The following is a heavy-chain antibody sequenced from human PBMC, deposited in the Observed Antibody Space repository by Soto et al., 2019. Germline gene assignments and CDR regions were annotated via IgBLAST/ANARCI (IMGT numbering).Heavy chain of an antibody. CDR3: ARRMRVLVPAAMTENYGMDV. V-gene: IGHV1-69*12. D-gene: IGHD2-2*01. CDR1: GGTFSSYA. J-gene: IGHJ6*02. Sequence: QVQLVQSGAEVKKPGSSVKVSCKASGGTFSSYAISWVRQAPGQGLEWMGGIIPIFGTANYAQKFQGRVTITADESXXTXYKXLSSLRSEDTAVYYCARRMRVLVPAAMTENYGMDVWGQGTTVTVSS. CDR2: IIPIFGTA.